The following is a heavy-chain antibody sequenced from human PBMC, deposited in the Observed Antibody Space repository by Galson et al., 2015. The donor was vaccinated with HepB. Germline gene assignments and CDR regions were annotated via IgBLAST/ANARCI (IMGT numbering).Heavy chain of an antibody. CDR2: IDWDDDK. Sequence: PALVTPPPTLTLTCTFSGFSLSTGGMCVSWIRQPPVKALEWLALIDWDDDKYYSTSLKTRLTISKDTSKNQVVLTMTNMDPVDTATYYCARGRCTIFRVVRDAFDIWGQGTIVTVSS. J-gene: IGHJ3*02. CDR1: GFSLSTGGMC. V-gene: IGHV2-70*01. CDR3: ARGRCTIFRVVRDAFDI. D-gene: IGHD3-3*01.